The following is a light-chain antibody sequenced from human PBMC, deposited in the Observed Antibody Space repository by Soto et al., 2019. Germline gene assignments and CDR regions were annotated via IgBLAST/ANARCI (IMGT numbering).Light chain of an antibody. V-gene: IGKV3-20*01. J-gene: IGKJ1*01. CDR3: QQYNTSPWT. CDR2: ATS. CDR1: QSVSSDY. Sequence: DIVLTQSPGTLSLSPGERATLSCRASQSVSSDYLAWYQQIPGRAPRLLIYATSSRATGIPDRFSGSGSGTDFTLTISRLEPEDFAVYFCQQYNTSPWTCGQGTTVEIK.